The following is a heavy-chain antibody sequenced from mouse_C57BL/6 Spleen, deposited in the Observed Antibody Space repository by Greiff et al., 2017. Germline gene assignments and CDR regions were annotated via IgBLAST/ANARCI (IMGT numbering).Heavy chain of an antibody. D-gene: IGHD2-2*01. J-gene: IGHJ2*01. Sequence: EVQLQQSGAELVRPGSSVKMSCKTSGYTFTSYGINWVKQRPGQGLEWIGYISIGNGYTEYNEKFKGKATLTSDTSSRTSYLQLRSLTSEDAAIYFGARSTMGTTSYFDYWGQGTTLTVSS. CDR3: ARSTMGTTSYFDY. V-gene: IGHV1-58*01. CDR1: GYTFTSYG. CDR2: ISIGNGYT.